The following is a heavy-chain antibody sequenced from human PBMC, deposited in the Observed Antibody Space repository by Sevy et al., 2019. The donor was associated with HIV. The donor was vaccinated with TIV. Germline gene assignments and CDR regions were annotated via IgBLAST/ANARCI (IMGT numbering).Heavy chain of an antibody. CDR3: ARGSSIRYCSSTSCYLTSDY. D-gene: IGHD2-2*01. Sequence: ASVKVSCKASGGTFSSYAISWVRQAPGQGLEWMGGIIPIFGTANYAQKFQGRVTITADKSTSTAYMELRSLRSEDTAVYYCARGSSIRYCSSTSCYLTSDYWGQGTLVTVSS. J-gene: IGHJ4*02. CDR1: GGTFSSYA. V-gene: IGHV1-69*06. CDR2: IIPIFGTA.